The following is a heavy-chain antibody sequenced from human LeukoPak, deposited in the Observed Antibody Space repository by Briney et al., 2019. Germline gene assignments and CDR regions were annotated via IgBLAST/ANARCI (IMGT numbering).Heavy chain of an antibody. Sequence: SETLSLTCTVSGGSINTGDYYWTWIRQPPGKGLEWVGSLFYTGNTYYNPSLKTRVTISIDTSKNQFSLKLSSVTAADTAVYYCARENIVSTRDFDYWGQGTLVTVSS. CDR1: GGSINTGDYY. V-gene: IGHV4-39*07. CDR2: LFYTGNT. D-gene: IGHD5/OR15-5a*01. CDR3: ARENIVSTRDFDY. J-gene: IGHJ4*02.